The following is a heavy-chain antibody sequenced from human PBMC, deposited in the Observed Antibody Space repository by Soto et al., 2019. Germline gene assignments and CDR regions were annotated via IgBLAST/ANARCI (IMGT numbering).Heavy chain of an antibody. CDR2: IFPADSDT. CDR1: GYSFSNYW. V-gene: IGHV5-51*01. Sequence: PXESLKLSWKCSGYSFSNYWIALVLQMPGKGLEWMGIIFPADSDTKYSPSFQGQVTISADKSISTAYLQWSSLKASDTAMYYCASYVVAPSTMNYFDYWGQGSLVTVSS. D-gene: IGHD2-15*01. J-gene: IGHJ4*02. CDR3: ASYVVAPSTMNYFDY.